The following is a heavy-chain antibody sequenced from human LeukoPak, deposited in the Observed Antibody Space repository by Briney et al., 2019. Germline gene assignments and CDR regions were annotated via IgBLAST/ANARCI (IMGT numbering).Heavy chain of an antibody. V-gene: IGHV1-2*02. CDR3: ALTYYYDSSGPRAAFDI. D-gene: IGHD3-22*01. CDR2: INPNSGGT. J-gene: IGHJ3*02. CDR1: GYTFTGYY. Sequence: GASVKVSCKASGYTFTGYYMHWVRQAPGQGLEWMGWINPNSGGTNYAQKFQGRVTMTRDTSISTAYMELSRLRSDDTAVYYCALTYYYDSSGPRAAFDIWGQGTMVTVSS.